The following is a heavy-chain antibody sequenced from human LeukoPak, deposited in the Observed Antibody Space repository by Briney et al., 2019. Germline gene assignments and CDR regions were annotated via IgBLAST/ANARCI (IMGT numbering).Heavy chain of an antibody. D-gene: IGHD3-3*01. V-gene: IGHV3-7*03. J-gene: IGHJ4*02. Sequence: GGSLRLSCTASGFTFSTHWMTWVRQPPGKGLEWVANIKLDGSEKNYVDSVKGRFTISRDNTKNSLYLQMNSLRVEDTAVFYCARDQYDTWSRRGNFDSWGQGTLVIVSS. CDR2: IKLDGSEK. CDR3: ARDQYDTWSRRGNFDS. CDR1: GFTFSTHW.